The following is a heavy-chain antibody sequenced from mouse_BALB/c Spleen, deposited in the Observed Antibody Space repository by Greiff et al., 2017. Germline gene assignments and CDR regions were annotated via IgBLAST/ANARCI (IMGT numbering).Heavy chain of an antibody. CDR3: AGRTTAAIYNPLDY. CDR2: INPSSGYT. D-gene: IGHD1-2*01. Sequence: QVQLQQSAAELARPGASVKMSCKASGYTFTSYTMHWVKQRPGQGLEWIGYINPSSGYTEYNQKFKDKTTLTADKSSSTAYMQLSSLTSEDSAVYYCAGRTTAAIYNPLDYWGQGTPVTVSA. CDR1: GYTFTSYT. V-gene: IGHV1-4*02. J-gene: IGHJ4*01.